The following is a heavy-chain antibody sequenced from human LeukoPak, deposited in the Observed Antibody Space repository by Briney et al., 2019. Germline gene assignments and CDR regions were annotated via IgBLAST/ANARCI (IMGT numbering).Heavy chain of an antibody. CDR2: ISYDGSNK. V-gene: IGHV3-30*04. Sequence: PGGSLRLSCAASGFTFSSYAMHWVRQAPGKGLEWVAVISYDGSNKYYADSVKGRFTISRDNSKNTLYLQMNSLRAEDTAVYYCARSKVPDYYYYMDDWGKGTTVTVSS. J-gene: IGHJ6*03. CDR1: GFTFSSYA. CDR3: ARSKVPDYYYYMDD. D-gene: IGHD3-10*01.